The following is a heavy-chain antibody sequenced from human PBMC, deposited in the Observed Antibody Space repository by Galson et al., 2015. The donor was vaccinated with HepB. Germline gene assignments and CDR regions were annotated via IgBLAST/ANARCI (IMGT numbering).Heavy chain of an antibody. V-gene: IGHV1-18*01. J-gene: IGHJ6*03. Sequence: SVKVSCKASGYPFSSYGLSWVRQTPGQGLEWLGWNSAYNGDTNYAQKFQDRVTMTTDTSTSIAYMELRSLTSDDTAVYYCAKKAWSSTSCAGIYYYYNYMDDWGKGTTVTVSS. CDR3: AKKAWSSTSCAGIYYYYNYMDD. D-gene: IGHD2-2*01. CDR1: GYPFSSYG. CDR2: NSAYNGDT.